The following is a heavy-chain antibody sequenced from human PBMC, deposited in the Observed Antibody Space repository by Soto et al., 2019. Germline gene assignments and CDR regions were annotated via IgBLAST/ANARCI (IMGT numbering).Heavy chain of an antibody. V-gene: IGHV1-46*01. Sequence: EASVKVSCKASGYTFTSYYMHWVRQAPGQGLEWMGIINPSGGSTSYAQKFQGRVTMTRDTSTSTVYMELSSLRSEDTAVYYCARDLHYYDSSGYHYHYFDYWGQGTLVTVSS. D-gene: IGHD3-22*01. J-gene: IGHJ4*02. CDR3: ARDLHYYDSSGYHYHYFDY. CDR1: GYTFTSYY. CDR2: INPSGGST.